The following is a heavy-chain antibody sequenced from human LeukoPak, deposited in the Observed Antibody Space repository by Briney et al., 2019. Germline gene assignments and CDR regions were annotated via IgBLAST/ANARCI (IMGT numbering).Heavy chain of an antibody. CDR1: GFTFGDYA. V-gene: IGHV3-49*03. CDR2: IRSKAYGETA. Sequence: GGSLRLSCTASGFTFGDYAMSWIRQAPGKGLEWVGFIRSKAYGETADYAASVKGRFTISRDDSKAIAYLQMNSLKTEDTAVYHCTRDRGAYNLYDYWGQGTLVTVS. CDR3: TRDRGAYNLYDY. J-gene: IGHJ4*02. D-gene: IGHD1-1*01.